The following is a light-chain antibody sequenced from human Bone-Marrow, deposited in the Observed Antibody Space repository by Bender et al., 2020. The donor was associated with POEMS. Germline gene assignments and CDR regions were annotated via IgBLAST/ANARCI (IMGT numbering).Light chain of an antibody. Sequence: QPVLTQSSSASASLGASVRLTCTLSSGHGTYAIAWHQQQPEKGPRFLMKLNSDGSYTKGDGIPDRFSGSSSGAERYLTISSLQSEDEADYYCQTWGTVFQGVFGGGTKLTVL. J-gene: IGLJ3*02. CDR1: SGHGTYA. V-gene: IGLV4-69*01. CDR3: QTWGTVFQGV. CDR2: LNSDGSY.